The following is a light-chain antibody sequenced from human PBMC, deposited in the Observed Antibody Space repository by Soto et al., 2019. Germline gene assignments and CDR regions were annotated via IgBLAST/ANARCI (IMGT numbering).Light chain of an antibody. Sequence: DIQMTQSPATLSLSVGDRVTITCRASQTISSWLAWYQQKPGKAPKLLIYRASTLKSGVPYRFSGSGSGTDFTLTISSLQPDDFATYYCQHYNSYPEAFGQGTKVDIK. J-gene: IGKJ1*01. CDR3: QHYNSYPEA. V-gene: IGKV1-5*03. CDR1: QTISSW. CDR2: RAS.